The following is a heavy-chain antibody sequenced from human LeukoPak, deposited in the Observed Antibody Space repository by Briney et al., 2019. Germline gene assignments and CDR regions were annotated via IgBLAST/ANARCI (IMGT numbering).Heavy chain of an antibody. CDR1: GGSISSHY. Sequence: PSETLSLTCTVSGGSISSHYWSWIRQPPGKGLEWIGYIYYSGSTNYNPSLKSRVTISVDTSKNQFSLKLSSVTAADTAVYYCARHHVWTTVTTLVARQPLPPDYWGQGTLVTVSS. V-gene: IGHV4-59*08. J-gene: IGHJ4*02. CDR3: ARHHVWTTVTTLVARQPLPPDY. D-gene: IGHD4-17*01. CDR2: IYYSGST.